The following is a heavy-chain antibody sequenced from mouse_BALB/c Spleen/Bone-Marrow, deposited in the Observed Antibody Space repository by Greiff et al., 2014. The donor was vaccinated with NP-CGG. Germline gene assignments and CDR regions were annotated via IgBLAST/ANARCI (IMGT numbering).Heavy chain of an antibody. CDR1: GFNIKDTY. Sequence: DVQLQESGAELVGPGASVKLSCTASGFNIKDTYMHWVKQRPEQGLEWIGRIDPANGNTKYDPKFQGKATITADTSSNTAYLQLSSLTSEDTAVYYCASYYYGSSLFAYWGQGTLVTVSA. CDR3: ASYYYGSSLFAY. J-gene: IGHJ3*01. CDR2: IDPANGNT. V-gene: IGHV14-3*02. D-gene: IGHD1-1*01.